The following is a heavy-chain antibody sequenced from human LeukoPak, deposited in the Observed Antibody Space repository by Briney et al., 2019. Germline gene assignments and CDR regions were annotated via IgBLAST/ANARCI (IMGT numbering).Heavy chain of an antibody. CDR1: GFTFSSYS. D-gene: IGHD1-26*01. V-gene: IGHV3-48*01. CDR3: AKGDSFRVGATLQVYFQH. J-gene: IGHJ1*01. CDR2: VSSSSSTI. Sequence: PGGSLRLSCAASGFTFSSYSMNWVRQAPGKGLEWVSYVSSSSSTIYYADSVKGRFTISRDNSKNTLYLQMNSLRAEDTAVYYCAKGDSFRVGATLQVYFQHWGQGTLVTVSS.